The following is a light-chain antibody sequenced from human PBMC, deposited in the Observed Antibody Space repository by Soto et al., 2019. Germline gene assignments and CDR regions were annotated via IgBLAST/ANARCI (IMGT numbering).Light chain of an antibody. J-gene: IGLJ2*01. CDR1: SSNIGNNY. V-gene: IGLV1-51*01. CDR3: GTWDSSLNAVV. CDR2: DNN. Sequence: QSVLTQPPSVSAAPGQKVTISCSGSSSNIGNNYVSWYQQLPGTAPKLLIYDNNKRPSVIPDRFSASKSGTSAALGITGLQTGGEADYYCGTWDSSLNAVVFGVGTKLTVL.